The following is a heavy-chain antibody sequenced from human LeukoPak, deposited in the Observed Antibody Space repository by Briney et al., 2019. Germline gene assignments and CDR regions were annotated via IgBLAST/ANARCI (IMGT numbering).Heavy chain of an antibody. Sequence: GGSLRLSCAASGFSFSNYAMHWVRQAPGKGLEWVPSVGTSSSYIYYADSLKGRFTISRDNPKNSLYLQMNSLRAEDTAVYYCARRATSERGHSYGLDYWGQGTLVTVSS. CDR1: GFSFSNYA. CDR2: VGTSSSYI. CDR3: ARRATSERGHSYGLDY. V-gene: IGHV3-21*01. J-gene: IGHJ4*02. D-gene: IGHD5-18*01.